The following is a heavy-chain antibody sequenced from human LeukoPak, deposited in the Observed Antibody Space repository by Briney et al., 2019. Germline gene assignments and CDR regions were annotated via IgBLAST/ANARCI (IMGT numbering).Heavy chain of an antibody. D-gene: IGHD3-22*01. Sequence: GGSLRLSCAVSGFTFSDYYMSWIRQAPGKGLECISFISGSGTTIYYADSVRGRFTISRDNAKNSLSLQMNSLRAEDTAVYYCAREGRGYRGLGCWGQGSLVTVSS. CDR2: ISGSGTTI. V-gene: IGHV3-11*01. CDR1: GFTFSDYY. CDR3: AREGRGYRGLGC. J-gene: IGHJ4*02.